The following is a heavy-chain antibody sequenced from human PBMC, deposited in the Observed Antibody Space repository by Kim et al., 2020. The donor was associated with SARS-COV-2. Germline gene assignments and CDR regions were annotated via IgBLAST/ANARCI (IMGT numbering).Heavy chain of an antibody. CDR1: GFTFSSYE. J-gene: IGHJ4*02. Sequence: GGSLRLSCAASGFTFSSYEMNWVRQAPGKGLEWVSYISSSGSTIYYADSVKGRFTISRDNAKNSLYLQMNSLRAEDTAVYYCARDSSRSGYYPIDYWGQGTLVTVSS. V-gene: IGHV3-48*03. CDR2: ISSSGSTI. CDR3: ARDSSRSGYYPIDY. D-gene: IGHD3-22*01.